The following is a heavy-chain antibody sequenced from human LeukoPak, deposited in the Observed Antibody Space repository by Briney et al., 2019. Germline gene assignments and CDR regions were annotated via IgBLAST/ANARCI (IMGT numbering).Heavy chain of an antibody. CDR1: GGSVSSSSYY. D-gene: IGHD3-22*01. V-gene: IGHV4-39*01. CDR2: VYYTGST. Sequence: SETLSLTCTVSGGSVSSSSYYWGWIRQPPGKGLEWIGSVYYTGSTYYNPSLKSRVTISVDTSKNQFSLKLSSVTAADTAVYYCARHVGYYDTTGNFRDYWGQGTLVTVSS. CDR3: ARHVGYYDTTGNFRDY. J-gene: IGHJ4*02.